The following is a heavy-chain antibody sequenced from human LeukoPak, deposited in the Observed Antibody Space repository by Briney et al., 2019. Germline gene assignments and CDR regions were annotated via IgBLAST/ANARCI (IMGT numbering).Heavy chain of an antibody. CDR2: ISGSGGST. Sequence: PGGSLRLSCVVSGFTFSSYAMSWVRQAPGKGLEWVSAISGSGGSTYYADSVKGRFTISRGNSKNTLYLQMNSLRAEDTAVYYCAKDGKGYCSSTSCKIWFDPWGQGTLVTVSS. V-gene: IGHV3-23*01. CDR3: AKDGKGYCSSTSCKIWFDP. CDR1: GFTFSSYA. J-gene: IGHJ5*02. D-gene: IGHD2-2*01.